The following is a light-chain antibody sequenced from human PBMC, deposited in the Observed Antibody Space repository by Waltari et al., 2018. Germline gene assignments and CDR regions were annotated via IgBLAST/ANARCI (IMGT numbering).Light chain of an antibody. CDR1: ILRTYF. CDR3: SSRDSGGYV. J-gene: IGLJ1*01. CDR2: GRN. V-gene: IGLV3-19*01. Sequence: SSELTQDPAVSVALGQTVRIQCQGDILRTYFASWYKQRPGQAPTLVMFGRNNRPSGIPDRFSGSTSGITASLTIAGAQAEDEADYYCSSRDSGGYVFGTGTSVTVL.